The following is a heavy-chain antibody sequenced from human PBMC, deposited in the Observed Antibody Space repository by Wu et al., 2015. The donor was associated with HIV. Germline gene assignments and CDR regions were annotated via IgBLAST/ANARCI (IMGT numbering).Heavy chain of an antibody. V-gene: IGHV4-38-2*01. CDR1: GTSVSSDYY. D-gene: IGHD1-1*01. CDR3: ASEDPTTGFWFDP. CDR2: INHGGST. Sequence: QVQLQESGPGLVKPSETLSLTCVVSGTSVSSDYYWGWIRQTPGKGLEWIGEINHGGSTTYNPSLKSRVTISVDTSKNQFSLKLTSVTAADTAVYYCASEDPTTGFWFDPWGQGTLVTVSS. J-gene: IGHJ5*02.